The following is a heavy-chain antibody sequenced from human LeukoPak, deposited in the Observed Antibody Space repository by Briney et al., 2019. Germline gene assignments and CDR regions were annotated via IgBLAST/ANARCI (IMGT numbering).Heavy chain of an antibody. Sequence: VGSLRLSCAGSGFIFRNYAMSWVRQAPGMGLEWVSAISGSGVGTNYADSVKGRFTISRDNSKNTRYLQMNSLRAEDTAVYYCAKNGRDDHDKYFFDFWGQGTQVTVSS. V-gene: IGHV3-23*01. J-gene: IGHJ4*02. CDR2: ISGSGVGT. D-gene: IGHD3-9*01. CDR3: AKNGRDDHDKYFFDF. CDR1: GFIFRNYA.